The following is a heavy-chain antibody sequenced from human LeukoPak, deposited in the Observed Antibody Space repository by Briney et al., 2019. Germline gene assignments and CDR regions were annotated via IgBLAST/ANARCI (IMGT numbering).Heavy chain of an antibody. CDR3: ARQAGTLLDYFDY. CDR1: GGSISSYY. CDR2: IYYSGST. Sequence: SETLSLTCTVSGGSISSYYWSWIRQPPGKGLEWIGSIYYSGSTYYNPSLKSRVTISVDTSKNQFSLKLSSVTAADTAVYYCARQAGTLLDYFDYWGQGTLVTVSS. J-gene: IGHJ4*02. V-gene: IGHV4-59*05. D-gene: IGHD6-19*01.